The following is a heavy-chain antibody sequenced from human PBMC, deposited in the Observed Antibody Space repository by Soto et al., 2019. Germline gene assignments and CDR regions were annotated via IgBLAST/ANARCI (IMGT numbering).Heavy chain of an antibody. J-gene: IGHJ2*01. CDR2: TYYRSKWYN. CDR3: ARDGSGFHWYFDL. D-gene: IGHD6-19*01. Sequence: QVQLQQSGPGLVKPSQTLSLICAISGDSVSSKTATWNWIRQSPSRGLEWLGRTYYRSKWYNDYAVSVKSRVVITPDTSEIQLSLQLNSVTPEDAAVYFCARDGSGFHWYFDLWGRGTLVTVSS. CDR1: GDSVSSKTAT. V-gene: IGHV6-1*01.